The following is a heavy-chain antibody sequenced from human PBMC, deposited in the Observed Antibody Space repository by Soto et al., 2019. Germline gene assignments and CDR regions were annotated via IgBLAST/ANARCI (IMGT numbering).Heavy chain of an antibody. CDR3: ARRSGPYCSGGSCYGY. D-gene: IGHD2-15*01. CDR1: GYTFTSYG. CDR2: MNPNSGNT. V-gene: IGHV1-8*01. Sequence: ASVKVSCKASGYTFTSYGINWVRQATGQGLEWMGWMNPNSGNTGYAQKFQGRVTMTRNTSISTAYMELSSLRSEDTAVYYCARRSGPYCSGGSCYGYWGQGTLVTVSS. J-gene: IGHJ4*02.